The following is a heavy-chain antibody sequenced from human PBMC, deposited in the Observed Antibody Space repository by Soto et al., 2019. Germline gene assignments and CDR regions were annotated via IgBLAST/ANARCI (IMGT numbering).Heavy chain of an antibody. CDR3: ARGRGYSYGPYYFDY. D-gene: IGHD5-18*01. V-gene: IGHV4-31*03. Sequence: QVPLQESGPGLVKPSQTLSLTCTVSGGSISSEGYYWSWFRQLPGKGLEWIGDIYYSGTRYHNPSLRSRLTISGDASKNQFCLKLSSVTAADTALYYCARGRGYSYGPYYFDYWGQGTLVTVSS. CDR1: GGSISSEGYY. J-gene: IGHJ4*02. CDR2: IYYSGTR.